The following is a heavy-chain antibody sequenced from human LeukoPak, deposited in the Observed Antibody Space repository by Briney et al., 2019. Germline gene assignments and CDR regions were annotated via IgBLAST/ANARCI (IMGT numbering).Heavy chain of an antibody. Sequence: GRSLRLSCAASGFTFDDYAMHWVRQAPGTGLEWVSGISWNSGSIGYADSVKGRFTISRDNAKNSLYLQMNSLRAEDTAVYYCARGRGDCSGGCPFTTYMDVWGKGTTVTVSS. CDR1: GFTFDDYA. CDR2: ISWNSGSI. V-gene: IGHV3-9*01. D-gene: IGHD2-15*01. CDR3: ARGRGDCSGGCPFTTYMDV. J-gene: IGHJ6*03.